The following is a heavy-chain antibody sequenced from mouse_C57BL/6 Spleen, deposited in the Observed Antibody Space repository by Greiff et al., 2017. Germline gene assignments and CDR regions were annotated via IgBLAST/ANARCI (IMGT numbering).Heavy chain of an antibody. J-gene: IGHJ1*03. D-gene: IGHD2-1*01. CDR3: ARHDLPRRYFDV. CDR2: IFPGSGST. V-gene: IGHV1-75*01. CDR1: GYTFTDYY. Sequence: QVQLQQSGPELVKPGASLKISCTASGYTFTDYYINWVQQRPGQGLEWIGWIFPGSGSTYYTEKLKGMATLTFNNSSSTAYMLLSSLTSEDSAVYFGARHDLPRRYFDVWGTGTTVTVSS.